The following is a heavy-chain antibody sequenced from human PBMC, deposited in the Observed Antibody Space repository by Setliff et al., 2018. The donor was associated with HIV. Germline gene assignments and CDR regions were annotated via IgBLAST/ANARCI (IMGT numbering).Heavy chain of an antibody. D-gene: IGHD5-12*01. CDR3: AREIWGQVAHVPYGMDV. Sequence: SETLSLTCTASGGSISSYYWSWIRQPAGKGLEWIGRFYTSGSTNYNPSLESRVTMSVDTSKNQFSLKVRYVTAADTAIYYCAREIWGQVAHVPYGMDVWGQGTTVTVSS. J-gene: IGHJ6*02. V-gene: IGHV4-4*07. CDR2: FYTSGST. CDR1: GGSISSYY.